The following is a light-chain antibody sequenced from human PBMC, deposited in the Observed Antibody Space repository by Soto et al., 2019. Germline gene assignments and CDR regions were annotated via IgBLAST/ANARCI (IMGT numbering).Light chain of an antibody. CDR3: CSYAGNYTLI. Sequence: QSALTQPASVSGSPGQSITISCTGTSSNVGSYKLVSWYQQHPGKAPKLMIYEVSNRPSGVPDRFSVYKSGNTASLTISGLQAEDEADYHCCSYAGNYTLIFGGGTKLTVL. V-gene: IGLV2-23*02. CDR2: EVS. CDR1: SSNVGSYKL. J-gene: IGLJ2*01.